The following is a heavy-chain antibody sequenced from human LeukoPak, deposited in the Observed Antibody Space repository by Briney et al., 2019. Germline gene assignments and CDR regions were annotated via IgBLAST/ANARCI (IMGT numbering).Heavy chain of an antibody. CDR2: INPNSGGT. D-gene: IGHD5-12*01. Sequence: ASVKVSCKASGYTFTGYYMHWVRQALGQGLEWMGGINPNSGGTNYAQKFQGRDTMTRDTSISTAYMELSRLRSDDTAVYYCARSLVATIIRGYYYYGMDVWGQGTTVTVSS. J-gene: IGHJ6*02. V-gene: IGHV1-2*02. CDR1: GYTFTGYY. CDR3: ARSLVATIIRGYYYYGMDV.